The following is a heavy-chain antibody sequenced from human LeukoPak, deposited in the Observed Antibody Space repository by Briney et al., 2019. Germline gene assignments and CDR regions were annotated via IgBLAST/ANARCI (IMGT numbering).Heavy chain of an antibody. V-gene: IGHV3-7*01. D-gene: IGHD5-24*01. CDR2: INQDGSKK. CDR3: ARDYKYAFDN. J-gene: IGHJ4*02. Sequence: SGGSLRLSCAASGFTLSSFWMSWVRQAPGKGLEWVANINQDGSKKYYADSVKGRFTISGDKAKNSLYLQMNSLRVEDTAVYYCARDYKYAFDNWGQGTLVTVSS. CDR1: GFTLSSFW.